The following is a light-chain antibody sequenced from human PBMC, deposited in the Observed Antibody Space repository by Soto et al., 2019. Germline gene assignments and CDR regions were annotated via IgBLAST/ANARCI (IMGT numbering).Light chain of an antibody. CDR2: GAS. V-gene: IGKV3-20*01. Sequence: IVLTQSPGTLSLSPGERATLSCRASQSITNNYLAWYQQKPGRAHRLLIYGASSRATGIPDRFSGSGSGTDFTLTINRLEPEDSAVYYCQQYGSLITFGQGTRLEIK. J-gene: IGKJ5*01. CDR1: QSITNNY. CDR3: QQYGSLIT.